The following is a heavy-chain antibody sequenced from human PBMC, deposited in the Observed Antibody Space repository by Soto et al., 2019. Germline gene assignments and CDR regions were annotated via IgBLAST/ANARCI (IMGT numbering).Heavy chain of an antibody. J-gene: IGHJ4*02. V-gene: IGHV3-23*01. CDR2: ISGSDDST. D-gene: IGHD6-6*01. Sequence: GGFLRLSCAASGFTFSRYAMSWVRPAPGKGLEWVSVISGSDDSTYSADSVKGRFTISRDNSKNTLYLQMNSLRAEDTAVYYCAKRSSSSTFDYWGQGTLVTVSS. CDR1: GFTFSRYA. CDR3: AKRSSSSTFDY.